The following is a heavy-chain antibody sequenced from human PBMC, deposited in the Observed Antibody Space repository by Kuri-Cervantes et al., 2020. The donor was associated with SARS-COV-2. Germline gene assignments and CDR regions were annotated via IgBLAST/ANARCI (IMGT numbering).Heavy chain of an antibody. Sequence: SCVSSGSNFNHYSLNWVRPAAGKGQEWIGDITYFSGSIYYADSMKGRFTISRANAERSLILQMSDLSADDTAVYFCARNGRDYQDSGCFRIDAWGQGTLVTVSS. CDR2: ITYFSGSI. J-gene: IGHJ5*02. CDR3: ARNGRDYQDSGCFRIDA. D-gene: IGHD3-22*01. CDR1: GSNFNHYS. V-gene: IGHV3-48*01.